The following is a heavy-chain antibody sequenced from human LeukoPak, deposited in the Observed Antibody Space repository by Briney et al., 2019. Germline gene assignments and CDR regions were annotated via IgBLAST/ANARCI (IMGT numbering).Heavy chain of an antibody. V-gene: IGHV1-69*05. CDR1: GGTFSSYA. Sequence: ASVKVSCKASGGTFSSYAISWVRQAPGQGLEWMGGIIPIFGTANYAQKFQGRVTITTDESMSTAYMELSSLRSEDTAVYYCARMIPRYCSSTSCYTRAFDIWGQGTMVTVSS. D-gene: IGHD2-2*02. CDR3: ARMIPRYCSSTSCYTRAFDI. J-gene: IGHJ3*02. CDR2: IIPIFGTA.